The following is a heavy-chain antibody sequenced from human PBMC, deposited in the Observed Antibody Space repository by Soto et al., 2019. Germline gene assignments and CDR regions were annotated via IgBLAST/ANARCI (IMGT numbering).Heavy chain of an antibody. CDR3: ASWDYDVLTGYSYDD. CDR1: GGTFNNYG. V-gene: IGHV1-69*01. Sequence: QVQLVQSGAEVKKPGSSVKVSCKASGGTFNNYGMGWVRQAPGQGLAWMGGIIPMIGRTNYAQKFQGRPTLTADASRSTAYMELRSLRSDDTAVYYCASWDYDVLTGYSYDDWGQGTLVTVSS. J-gene: IGHJ4*02. D-gene: IGHD3-9*01. CDR2: IIPMIGRT.